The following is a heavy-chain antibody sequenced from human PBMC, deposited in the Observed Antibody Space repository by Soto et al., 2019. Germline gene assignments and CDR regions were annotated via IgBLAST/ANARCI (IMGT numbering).Heavy chain of an antibody. D-gene: IGHD5-12*01. V-gene: IGHV4-34*01. CDR3: ARRRGYSGLDHYYYYYMDV. CDR1: GGSFSGYY. Sequence: SETLSLTCAVYGGSFSGYYWSWIRQPPGKGLEWIGEINHSGSTNYNPSLKSRVTISVDTSKNQFSLKLSSVTAADTAVYYCARRRGYSGLDHYYYYYMDVWGKGTTVTVSS. CDR2: INHSGST. J-gene: IGHJ6*03.